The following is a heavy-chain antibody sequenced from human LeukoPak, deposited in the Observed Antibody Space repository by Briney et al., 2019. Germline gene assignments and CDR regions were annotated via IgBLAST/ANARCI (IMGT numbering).Heavy chain of an antibody. CDR2: ISASGGGK. CDR1: GFTFSTYA. CDR3: AKDNADYPIYYFDS. V-gene: IGHV3-23*01. D-gene: IGHD3-16*01. J-gene: IGHJ4*02. Sequence: HPGGSLRLSCAASGFTFSTYAMNWVRQAPGKGLEWVSGISASGGGKFYADSVKGRFTISRDKSESTVSLQMNSLRAEDAAVYYCAKDNADYPIYYFDSWGQGILVTVSS.